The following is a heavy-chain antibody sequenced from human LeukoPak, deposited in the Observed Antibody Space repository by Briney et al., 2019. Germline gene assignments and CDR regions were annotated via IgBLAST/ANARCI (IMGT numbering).Heavy chain of an antibody. CDR2: ISGSGGST. J-gene: IGHJ4*02. Sequence: PGGSLRLSCAASGFTFSSYAMSWVRQAPGKGLEWVSAISGSGGSTYYADSVKGRFTISRDNSKNTLYLQMNSLRAEDTAVYYCAKDGRYCSSTSCRKTIFDYWGQGTLVTVSS. D-gene: IGHD2-2*01. V-gene: IGHV3-23*01. CDR1: GFTFSSYA. CDR3: AKDGRYCSSTSCRKTIFDY.